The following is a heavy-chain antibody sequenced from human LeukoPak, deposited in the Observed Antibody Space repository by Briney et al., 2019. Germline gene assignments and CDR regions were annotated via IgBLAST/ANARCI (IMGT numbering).Heavy chain of an antibody. CDR1: GGSISSSSYY. Sequence: SETLSLTCTVSGGSISSSSYYWGWIRQPPGKGLEWIGSIYYSGSTYYNPSLKSRVTISVDTSENQFSLKLSSVTAADTAVYYCARAGSNDAFDIWGQGTMVTVSS. V-gene: IGHV4-39*07. CDR2: IYYSGST. J-gene: IGHJ3*02. CDR3: ARAGSNDAFDI.